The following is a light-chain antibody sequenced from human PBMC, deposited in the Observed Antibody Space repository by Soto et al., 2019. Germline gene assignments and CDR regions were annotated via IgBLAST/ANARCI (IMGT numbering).Light chain of an antibody. J-gene: IGKJ1*01. CDR1: QSINTY. CDR3: QQCFNTPRA. CDR2: AAS. V-gene: IGKV1-39*01. Sequence: IQMTQYQSSLSASVGDRITITCRASQSINTYLNWYQQKPGQAPKLLIYAASSLHSGVPSRFSGSGSGTDFALTISSLQPEDFATYFCQQCFNTPRAFGQGTKVDIK.